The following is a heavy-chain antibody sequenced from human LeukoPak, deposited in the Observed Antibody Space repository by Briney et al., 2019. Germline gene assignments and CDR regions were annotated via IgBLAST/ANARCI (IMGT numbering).Heavy chain of an antibody. CDR1: GFKFDDHA. J-gene: IGHJ5*02. CDR2: ISWTSGNI. V-gene: IGHV3-9*01. Sequence: GRSLRLSCAASGFKFDDHAMHWVRQAPGKGLEWVSTISWTSGNILYADSVKGRFTISRDNAKNSLYLQMNSLKTEDTALYYCAKGPLYDSTGYYNWFDPWGQGTQVTVSS. D-gene: IGHD3-22*01. CDR3: AKGPLYDSTGYYNWFDP.